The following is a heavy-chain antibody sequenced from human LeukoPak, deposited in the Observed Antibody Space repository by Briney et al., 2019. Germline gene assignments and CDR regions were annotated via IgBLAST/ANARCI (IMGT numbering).Heavy chain of an antibody. CDR1: GFTFRRYA. V-gene: IGHV3-23*01. J-gene: IGHJ4*02. Sequence: GGSLRLSCATSGFTFRRYAMSWVRQAPGKGLEWVSGISDGGRATYYADPVKGRFTISRDNSKSTLYLQMNSLRAEDTAVYYCVKDRLESWSGFYFGVFDYWGQGALATVAS. CDR2: ISDGGRAT. CDR3: VKDRLESWSGFYFGVFDY. D-gene: IGHD3-3*01.